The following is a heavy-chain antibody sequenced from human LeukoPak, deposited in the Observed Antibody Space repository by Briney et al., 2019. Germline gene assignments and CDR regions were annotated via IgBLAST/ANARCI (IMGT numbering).Heavy chain of an antibody. CDR1: GFTFSSYG. J-gene: IGHJ6*03. Sequence: GGTLRLSCAASGFTFSSYGMSWVRQAPGKGLVWVSRINSDGSSTSYADSVKGRFTISRDNAKNTLYLQMNSLRVEDTAVYYCARASLLPYYYYYYMDVWGKGTTVTVSS. V-gene: IGHV3-74*01. CDR3: ARASLLPYYYYYYMDV. CDR2: INSDGSST. D-gene: IGHD2-15*01.